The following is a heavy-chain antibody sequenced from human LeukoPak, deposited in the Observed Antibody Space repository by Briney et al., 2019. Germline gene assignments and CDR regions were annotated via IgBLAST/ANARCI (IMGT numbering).Heavy chain of an antibody. J-gene: IGHJ1*01. CDR1: GFTFSTYV. Sequence: HPGGSLRLSCSASGFTFSTYVMHWVRQAPGKGLEYVSGISVDGASTYYADSVKGRFTISRDNSKNTLYVQMTSLRAEDTAVYYCVYQVQGVVKWGQGTLVTVSS. D-gene: IGHD3-3*01. CDR3: VYQVQGVVK. V-gene: IGHV3-64*05. CDR2: ISVDGAST.